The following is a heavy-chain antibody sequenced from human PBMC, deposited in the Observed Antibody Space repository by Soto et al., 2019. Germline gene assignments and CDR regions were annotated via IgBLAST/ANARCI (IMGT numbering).Heavy chain of an antibody. CDR1: GGSLNNYY. J-gene: IGHJ6*02. D-gene: IGHD1-1*01. CDR3: ARGLDQYNLGNV. Sequence: QVQLQQWGAGLSKPSETLSLFCDVYGGSLNNYYWTWIRQSPGKGLEWIGEIHPSGSTDYDPSLRSRVTMSLDTSKNQFSLKLTSVTAADTALYYCARGLDQYNLGNVWGPGTTVTVSS. CDR2: IHPSGST. V-gene: IGHV4-34*01.